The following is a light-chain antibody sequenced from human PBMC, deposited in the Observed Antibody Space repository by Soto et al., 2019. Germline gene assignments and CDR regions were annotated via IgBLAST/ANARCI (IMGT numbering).Light chain of an antibody. Sequence: EIVMTQSPATLSVSPCDTATLSSSASQSVSSNYLAWYQQKPGLAPRLLIYDASYRANDIPDRFSGSGSGTDFTLTISRLDPEDFAVYYCQQYGRSPITFGQGTRLEIK. V-gene: IGKV3D-20*01. CDR3: QQYGRSPIT. CDR2: DAS. CDR1: QSVSSNY. J-gene: IGKJ5*01.